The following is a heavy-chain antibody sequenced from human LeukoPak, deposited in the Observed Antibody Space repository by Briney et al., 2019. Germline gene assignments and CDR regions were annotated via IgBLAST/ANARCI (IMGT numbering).Heavy chain of an antibody. CDR3: ARYCGGDCYGMDV. CDR1: GFTLSSYG. J-gene: IGHJ6*02. V-gene: IGHV3-33*01. D-gene: IGHD2-21*01. CDR2: IWYDGSNK. Sequence: GGSLRLSCAASGFTLSSYGMHWVRQAPGKGLEWVAVIWYDGSNKYYADSVKGRFTISRDNAKNSLYLQMNSLRAEDTAVYYCARYCGGDCYGMDVWGQGTTVTVSS.